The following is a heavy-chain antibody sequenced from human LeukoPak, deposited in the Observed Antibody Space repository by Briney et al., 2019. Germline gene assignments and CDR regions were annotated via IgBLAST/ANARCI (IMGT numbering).Heavy chain of an antibody. CDR1: GYSLTTYI. CDR2: INTSNGNP. V-gene: IGHV1-3*04. D-gene: IGHD3-10*01. Sequence: ASVKVSCEPSGYSLTTYIIYWVRQAPGQRLEWMGSINTSNGNPDYSQNFRGRVTITRDTSPSTGYMEMSSLRSEDTGVYYCARVRFYGSGNYNRFVPWGEGAQVSVSS. J-gene: IGHJ5*02. CDR3: ARVRFYGSGNYNRFVP.